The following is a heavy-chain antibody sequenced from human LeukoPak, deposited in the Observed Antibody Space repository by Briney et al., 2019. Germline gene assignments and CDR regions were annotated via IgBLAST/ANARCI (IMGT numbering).Heavy chain of an antibody. D-gene: IGHD2-15*01. CDR1: GYSISSGYY. CDR3: ARVYCSGGSCDSASYYASYYYYYYIDV. J-gene: IGHJ6*03. CDR2: VYQTGST. V-gene: IGHV4-38-2*01. Sequence: SGTLSLTCAVSGYSISSGYYWGWVRQPPGKGLEWIGSVYQTGSTYYNPSDKSRGTISVDTSKNQFSLKLRSVTAADTAVYYCARVYCSGGSCDSASYYASYYYYYYIDVWGIGTTVTVSS.